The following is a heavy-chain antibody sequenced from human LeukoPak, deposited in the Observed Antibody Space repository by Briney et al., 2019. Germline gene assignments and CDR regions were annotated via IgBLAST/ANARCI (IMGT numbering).Heavy chain of an antibody. CDR3: TVVIAVAGS. Sequence: GGSLKLSCAASGFTFSGSAMHWVRQASGKGLEWVGRIRSKANSYATAYAASVKGRLTISRDDSKNTAYLQMNSLKTEDTAVYYCTVVIAVAGSWGQGTLVTVSS. D-gene: IGHD6-19*01. V-gene: IGHV3-73*01. J-gene: IGHJ5*02. CDR2: IRSKANSYAT. CDR1: GFTFSGSA.